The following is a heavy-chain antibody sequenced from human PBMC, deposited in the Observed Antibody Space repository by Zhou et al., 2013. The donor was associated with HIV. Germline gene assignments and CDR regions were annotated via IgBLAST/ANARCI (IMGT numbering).Heavy chain of an antibody. D-gene: IGHD3-22*01. CDR3: ARDRFYYDSSGNYGWNRYWYFDV. Sequence: QVQLVQSGAEVKEPGASMKVSCKASGNTFTDYYIHWVRQAPGQGLEWMGWINPNSGDTKSAQNFQGRVTMTRDTSIRTAYMELTRLRSDDTAVYYCARDRFYYDSSGNYGWNRYWYFDVWAVAPVTVSS. J-gene: IGHJ2*01. CDR2: INPNSGDT. V-gene: IGHV1-2*02. CDR1: GNTFTDYY.